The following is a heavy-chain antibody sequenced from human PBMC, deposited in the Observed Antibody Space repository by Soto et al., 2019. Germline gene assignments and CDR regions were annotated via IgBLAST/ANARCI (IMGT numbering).Heavy chain of an antibody. V-gene: IGHV3-30*01. CDR1: GFSFNSYT. CDR3: ARDRLRLGELSLIGYFDY. Sequence: PGGSLRLSCAGSGFSFNSYTMHWVRQAPGKGQERVALISFDSSNNYYAVSVKGRFSISRDNSKNTLFLQMDSLRPDDTALYYCARDRLRLGELSLIGYFDYWGQGTLVTVSS. D-gene: IGHD3-16*02. J-gene: IGHJ4*02. CDR2: ISFDSSNN.